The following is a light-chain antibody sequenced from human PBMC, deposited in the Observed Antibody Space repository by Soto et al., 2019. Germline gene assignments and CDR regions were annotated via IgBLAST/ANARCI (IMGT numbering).Light chain of an antibody. J-gene: IGKJ1*01. Sequence: MVMTQPPAFLAVSLDKTATTNSDSGRSSFYSSNNKNYLAWYQQKPGQPPKLLIYWASTRESGVPDRFSGSGSGTDFTLTISSLQAEDVAVYYCQQYYSTPATFGQGTKVDIK. V-gene: IGKV4-1*01. CDR2: WAS. CDR3: QQYYSTPAT. CDR1: RSSFYSSNNKNY.